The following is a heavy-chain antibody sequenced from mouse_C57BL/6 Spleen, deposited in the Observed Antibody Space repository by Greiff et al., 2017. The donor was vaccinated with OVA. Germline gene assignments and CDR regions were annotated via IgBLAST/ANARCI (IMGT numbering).Heavy chain of an antibody. CDR3: ARGGTAPFAD. Sequence: VQLQQSGAELMKPGASVKLSCKATGYTFTGYWIEWVKQRPGHGLEWIGEILPGSGSTNYNAKFKGKATFTADTSSNTAYMQLSSLTTEDSAIYYCARGGTAPFADWGQGTLVTVSA. CDR2: ILPGSGST. V-gene: IGHV1-9*01. D-gene: IGHD3-3*01. CDR1: GYTFTGYW. J-gene: IGHJ3*01.